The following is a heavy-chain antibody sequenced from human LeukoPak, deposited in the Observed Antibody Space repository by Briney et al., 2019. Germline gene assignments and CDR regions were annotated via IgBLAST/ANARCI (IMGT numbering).Heavy chain of an antibody. CDR1: GGTFSSYA. Sequence: SVKVSCKASGGTFSSYAISWVRQAPGQGLEWMGRIIPIFGTANYAQKFQGRVTIATDESTSTAYMELSSLRSEDTAVYYCARERGRLRFLEWFFDYWGQGTLVTVSS. J-gene: IGHJ4*02. D-gene: IGHD3-3*01. CDR3: ARERGRLRFLEWFFDY. CDR2: IIPIFGTA. V-gene: IGHV1-69*05.